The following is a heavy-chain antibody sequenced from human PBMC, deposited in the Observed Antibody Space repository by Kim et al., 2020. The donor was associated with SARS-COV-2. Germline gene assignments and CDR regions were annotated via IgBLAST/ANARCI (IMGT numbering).Heavy chain of an antibody. CDR3: ASPRKGSSLIYGMDV. CDR1: GYSISSGYY. V-gene: IGHV4-38-2*02. J-gene: IGHJ6*02. CDR2: IYHSGST. D-gene: IGHD6-13*01. Sequence: SETLSLTCTVSGYSISSGYYWGWIRQPPGKGLEWIGSIYHSGSTYYNPSLKSRVTISVDTSKNQFSLKLSSVTAADTAVYYCASPRKGSSLIYGMDVWGQGTTVTVSS.